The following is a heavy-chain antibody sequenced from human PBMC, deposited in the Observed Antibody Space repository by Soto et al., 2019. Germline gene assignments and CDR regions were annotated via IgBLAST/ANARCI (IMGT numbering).Heavy chain of an antibody. V-gene: IGHV1-18*01. CDR3: ARNGSRGGDWYYDILTGYYPGDYGMDV. Sequence: QVQLVQSGAEVKKPGASVKVSCKASGYTFTSYGISWVRQAPGQGLEWMGWISAYNGNTNYAQKLQGRVTMTTDTSTSTAYMELRSLRSDDTAVYYCARNGSRGGDWYYDILTGYYPGDYGMDVWGQGTTVTVSS. D-gene: IGHD3-9*01. CDR1: GYTFTSYG. J-gene: IGHJ6*02. CDR2: ISAYNGNT.